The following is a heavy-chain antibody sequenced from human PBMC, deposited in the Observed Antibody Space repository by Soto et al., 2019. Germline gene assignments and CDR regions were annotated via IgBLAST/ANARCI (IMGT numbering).Heavy chain of an antibody. CDR2: IDPSDSYT. Sequence: PGESLKISCKGSGYSFTSYWISWVRQMPGKGLEWMGRIDPSDSYTNYSPSFQGHVTISADKSISTAYLQWSSLKASDTAMYYCARQPGIAVAGIDYYYYGMDVWGQGTTVTVSS. J-gene: IGHJ6*02. D-gene: IGHD6-19*01. V-gene: IGHV5-10-1*01. CDR1: GYSFTSYW. CDR3: ARQPGIAVAGIDYYYYGMDV.